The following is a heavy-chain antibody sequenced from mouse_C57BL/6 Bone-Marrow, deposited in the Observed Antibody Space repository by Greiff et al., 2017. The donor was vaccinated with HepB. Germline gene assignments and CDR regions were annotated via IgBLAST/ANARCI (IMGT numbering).Heavy chain of an antibody. J-gene: IGHJ3*01. V-gene: IGHV1-69*01. CDR2: IDPSDSYT. CDR3: VYYDYDSFAY. CDR1: GYTFTSYW. D-gene: IGHD2-4*01. Sequence: QVQLQQPGAELVMPGASVKLSCKASGYTFTSYWMHWVKQRPGQGLEWIGEIDPSDSYTNYNQKFKGKSTLTVDKSSSTAYMQLSSLTSEDSAVYYCVYYDYDSFAYWGQGTLVPVSA.